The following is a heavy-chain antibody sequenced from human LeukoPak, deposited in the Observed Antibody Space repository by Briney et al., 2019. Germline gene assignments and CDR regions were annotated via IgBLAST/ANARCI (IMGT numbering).Heavy chain of an antibody. CDR3: AHNSYGTSDS. V-gene: IGHV4-34*01. D-gene: IGHD5-18*01. J-gene: IGHJ4*02. Sequence: PSETLSLTCAVYGGSFSGYYWSWIRQPPGKGLEWIGEINHSGSTNYNPSLKSRVTISVDTSKNQFSLKLSSVTAADTAVYYCAHNSYGTSDSWGQGTLVTVSS. CDR2: INHSGST. CDR1: GGSFSGYY.